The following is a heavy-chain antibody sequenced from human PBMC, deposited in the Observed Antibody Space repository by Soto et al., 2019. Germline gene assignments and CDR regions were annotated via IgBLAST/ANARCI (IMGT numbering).Heavy chain of an antibody. Sequence: GGSLRLSCAASGFTFSDYYMSWIRQAPGKGLEWVSYISSSGSTIYYADSVKGRFTISRDNAKNSLYLQMNSLRAEDTAVYYCARDLGWDGSGSINYYYYYMDVWGKGTTVTVSS. CDR2: ISSSGSTI. CDR3: ARDLGWDGSGSINYYYYYMDV. V-gene: IGHV3-11*01. J-gene: IGHJ6*03. D-gene: IGHD3-10*01. CDR1: GFTFSDYY.